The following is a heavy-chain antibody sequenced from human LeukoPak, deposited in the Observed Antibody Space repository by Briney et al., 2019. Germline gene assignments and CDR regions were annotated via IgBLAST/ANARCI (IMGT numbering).Heavy chain of an antibody. CDR2: ISYDGSNK. CDR1: GFTFSSYA. D-gene: IGHD6-13*01. CDR3: ASSSSWGHYFDY. Sequence: PGGSLRLSCAASGFTFSSYAMHWVRQAPGKGLEWVAAISYDGSNKYYADSVKGRFTISKDNSKNTLYLQMNSLRAEDTAVYYCASSSSWGHYFDYWGQGTLVTVSS. V-gene: IGHV3-30*04. J-gene: IGHJ4*02.